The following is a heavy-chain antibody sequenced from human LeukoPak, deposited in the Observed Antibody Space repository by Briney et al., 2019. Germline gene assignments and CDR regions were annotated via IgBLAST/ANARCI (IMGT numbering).Heavy chain of an antibody. D-gene: IGHD5-12*01. CDR3: ASVRVATTGRYDAFDI. J-gene: IGHJ3*02. CDR2: ISYDGSNK. CDR1: GFTFSSYG. Sequence: GGSLRLSCAASGFTFSSYGMHWVRQAPGKGLEWVAVISYDGSNKYYADSVKGRFTISRDNSKNTLYLQMNSLRAEDTAVYYCASVRVATTGRYDAFDIWGQGTMVTVSS. V-gene: IGHV3-30*03.